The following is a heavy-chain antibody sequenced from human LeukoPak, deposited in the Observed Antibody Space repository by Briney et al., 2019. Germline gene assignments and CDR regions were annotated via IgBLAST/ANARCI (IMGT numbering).Heavy chain of an antibody. CDR3: AREIYSSSSSDFDY. J-gene: IGHJ4*02. CDR1: GYTFTGYY. CDR2: INPNSGGT. D-gene: IGHD6-6*01. V-gene: IGHV1-2*02. Sequence: ASVMVSCTASGYTFTGYYMHWVRQAPGQRLEWMGWINPNSGGTNYAQKFQGRVTMTRDTSISTAYMELSSLRSDDTAVYYCAREIYSSSSSDFDYWGQGTLVTVSS.